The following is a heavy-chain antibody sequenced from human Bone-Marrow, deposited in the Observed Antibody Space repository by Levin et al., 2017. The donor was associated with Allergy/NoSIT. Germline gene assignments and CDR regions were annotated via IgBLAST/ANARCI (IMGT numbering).Heavy chain of an antibody. V-gene: IGHV1-18*01. Sequence: ASVKVSCKASGYRFPIYGVNWVRQAPGQGLEWMGWISGKNGNATYSQKFQGRVTLTTDTSTSTAYMDLTSLTSDDTAVYYCARDHKVGSPFDFWGQGTLVTVSP. CDR3: ARDHKVGSPFDF. CDR1: GYRFPIYG. J-gene: IGHJ4*02. D-gene: IGHD4-23*01. CDR2: ISGKNGNA.